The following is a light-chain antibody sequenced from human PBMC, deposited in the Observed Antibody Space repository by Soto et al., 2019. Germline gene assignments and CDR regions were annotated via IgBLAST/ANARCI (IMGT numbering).Light chain of an antibody. Sequence: EIVMTQSPATLSVSPGERATLSCRAGQSVSSNLAWYQQIPGQAPRLLIYGASTRATGIPARFSGSGSGTECTLTISSLQSEDFAVYYCQQYINWPQTFGQGTKVEIK. V-gene: IGKV3-15*01. CDR1: QSVSSN. CDR3: QQYINWPQT. CDR2: GAS. J-gene: IGKJ1*01.